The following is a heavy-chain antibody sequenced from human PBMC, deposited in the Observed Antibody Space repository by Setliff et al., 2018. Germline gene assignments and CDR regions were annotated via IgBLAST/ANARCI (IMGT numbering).Heavy chain of an antibody. D-gene: IGHD6-6*01. CDR2: IYHSGSA. Sequence: KTSETLSLTCTVSGDSISSGDYFWSWIRQPPGKGLEWIAYIYHSGSAYYNPSLKSRVTMTVDTSKNQISLKLSSVTAADTAVYYCASCLAARRGGWFDPWGQGTLVTVSS. CDR1: GDSISSGDYF. CDR3: ASCLAARRGGWFDP. V-gene: IGHV4-30-4*08. J-gene: IGHJ5*02.